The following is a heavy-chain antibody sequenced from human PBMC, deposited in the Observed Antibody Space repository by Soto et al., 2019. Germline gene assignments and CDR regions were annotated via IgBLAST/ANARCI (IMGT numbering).Heavy chain of an antibody. CDR2: INPTTTTT. J-gene: IGHJ4*01. CDR1: ENTFSTYS. D-gene: IGHD2-2*02. Sequence: ASVKVSCKASENTFSTYSLHWVRQAPGQGLEWMGIINPTTTTTTDAQKFQGRVTMTRDTSTSTVFLELSSLRSGDTAVYYCARDRDYYSSSTYYRFVEGWGQGTLVTVSS. CDR3: ARDRDYYSSSTYYRFVEG. V-gene: IGHV1-46*01.